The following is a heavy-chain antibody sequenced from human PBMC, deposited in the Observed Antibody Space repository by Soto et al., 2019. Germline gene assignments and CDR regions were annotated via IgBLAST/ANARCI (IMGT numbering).Heavy chain of an antibody. Sequence: QVQLVESGGGVVRPGRSLRLSCVASEFSFSAYGMPWVRLAPGKGLQWVAVISYDGNDKYYADSVKGRFTISRDDYKNTLYLPMNSLRREDTAIYYCARRKTVTNCHYCSYIDGWGKGTTVPVS. V-gene: IGHV3-30*03. CDR1: EFSFSAYG. D-gene: IGHD4-17*01. J-gene: IGHJ6*03. CDR3: ARRKTVTNCHYCSYIDG. CDR2: ISYDGNDK.